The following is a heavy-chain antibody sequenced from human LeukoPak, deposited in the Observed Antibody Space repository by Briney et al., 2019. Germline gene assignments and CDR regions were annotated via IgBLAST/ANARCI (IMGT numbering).Heavy chain of an antibody. V-gene: IGHV4-38-2*01. D-gene: IGHD3-10*01. CDR1: GYSISGGYY. J-gene: IGHJ4*02. CDR2: SYHSGNT. Sequence: SETLSLTCAVSGYSISGGYYWGWIRQPPGKGLEWIGSSYHSGNTYYNPSLKSRVTISIDTSKNQLSLRLSSVTAADTAVYYCARHGSYCFDTWGQGALVTVSS. CDR3: ARHGSYCFDT.